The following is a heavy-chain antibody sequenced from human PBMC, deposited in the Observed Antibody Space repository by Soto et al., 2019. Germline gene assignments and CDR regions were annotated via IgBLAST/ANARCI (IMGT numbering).Heavy chain of an antibody. CDR2: IYYSGIT. CDR3: ARELIRNDGYNWFDP. CDR1: GGSISSGDYY. J-gene: IGHJ5*02. Sequence: SETLSLTCTVSGGSISSGDYYWSWIRQPPGKGLEWIGYIYYSGITYYNPSLKSRVTISVDTSKNQFSLKLSSVTAADTAVYYCARELIRNDGYNWFDPWGQGTLVTVSS. V-gene: IGHV4-30-4*01. D-gene: IGHD1-1*01.